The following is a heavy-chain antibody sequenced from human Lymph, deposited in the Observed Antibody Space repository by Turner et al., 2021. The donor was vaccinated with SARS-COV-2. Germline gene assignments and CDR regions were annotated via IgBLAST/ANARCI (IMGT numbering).Heavy chain of an antibody. Sequence: QVQLVQSGAEVKKPGSSVKVSCKASGGTFSSSAISWVRQAPGQGLGGRGGLMPLLEIANYEQKCKGRVTIHADKHTITAYMELRSLRSEETGVYFLGRIAAPGMGGGVHYYYYAMDVWGQGTTVTVSS. V-gene: IGHV1-69*10. CDR1: GGTFSSSA. J-gene: IGHJ6*02. D-gene: IGHD6-13*01. CDR3: GRIAAPGMGGGVHYYYYAMDV. CDR2: LMPLLEIA.